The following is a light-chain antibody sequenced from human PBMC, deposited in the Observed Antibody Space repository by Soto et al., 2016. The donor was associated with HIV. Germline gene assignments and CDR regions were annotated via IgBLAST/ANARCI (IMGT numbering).Light chain of an antibody. CDR1: QDIKND. Sequence: IQMTQSPSTLSASVGDRVTITCRASQDIKNDLGWYQQKPGKAPKVLIYAASSLQSGVPSRFSGSGFGTDFTLTISSLQPEDFATYYCLQDYNYPRTFGRGTKVEFK. CDR3: LQDYNYPRT. J-gene: IGKJ1*01. CDR2: AAS. V-gene: IGKV1-6*01.